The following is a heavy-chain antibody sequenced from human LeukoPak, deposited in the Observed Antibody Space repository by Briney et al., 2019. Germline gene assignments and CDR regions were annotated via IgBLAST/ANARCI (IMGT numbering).Heavy chain of an antibody. CDR3: ARWGSGLSFRWFDP. CDR2: IYYTET. Sequence: SETLSLTCTVSGGSVSNYYWSWIRQSPGKGLEWIGYIYYTETSYNPSLKSRVTISVDTSKNQFSPKLSSVTAADTAVYYCARWGSGLSFRWFDPWGQGTLVTVSS. J-gene: IGHJ5*02. CDR1: GGSVSNYY. V-gene: IGHV4-59*02. D-gene: IGHD6-19*01.